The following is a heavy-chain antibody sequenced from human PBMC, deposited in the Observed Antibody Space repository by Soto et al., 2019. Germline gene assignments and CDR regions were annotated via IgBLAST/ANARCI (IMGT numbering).Heavy chain of an antibody. Sequence: VGALRLSCAASGFTFSNYNMNWVRQAPGKGLQWVSYISSGGTTIYYADSVRGRFTISRDNAKNSPYLQMNGLRAEDTAVYYCARELSSSSWYRWFDPWGQGTLVTVSS. V-gene: IGHV3-48*01. CDR3: ARELSSSSWYRWFDP. CDR2: ISSGGTTI. D-gene: IGHD6-13*01. J-gene: IGHJ5*02. CDR1: GFTFSNYN.